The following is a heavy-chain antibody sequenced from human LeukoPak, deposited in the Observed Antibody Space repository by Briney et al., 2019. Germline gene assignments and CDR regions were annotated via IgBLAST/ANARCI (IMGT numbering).Heavy chain of an antibody. Sequence: SGGSLRLSCAASGFTFDDYAMHWVRQPPGKGLEWIGYVYATGTTNYNPSLKTRATISIDTSKNQLSLTLTSVTAADTAVYYCARVGSGGAWFDFWGQGTLVSVSS. D-gene: IGHD6-19*01. V-gene: IGHV4-59*01. CDR2: VYATGTT. CDR1: GFTFDDYA. J-gene: IGHJ4*02. CDR3: ARVGSGGAWFDF.